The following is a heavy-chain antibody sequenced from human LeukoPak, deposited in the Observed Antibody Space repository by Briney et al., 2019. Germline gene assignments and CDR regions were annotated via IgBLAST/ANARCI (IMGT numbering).Heavy chain of an antibody. Sequence: GGSLRLSCAASGFTFSRYGMHWVRQAPGKGLEWVAFMRYDGIDKYHADSVKGRFTISRDNAKNTLYLQMNGLRVEDTAVYYCARALGDIRGQGTLVTVSS. CDR1: GFTFSRYG. V-gene: IGHV3-30*02. CDR3: ARALGDI. J-gene: IGHJ4*02. CDR2: MRYDGIDK.